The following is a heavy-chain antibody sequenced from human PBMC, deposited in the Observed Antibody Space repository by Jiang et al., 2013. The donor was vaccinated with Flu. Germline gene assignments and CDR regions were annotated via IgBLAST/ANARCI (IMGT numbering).Heavy chain of an antibody. J-gene: IGHJ4*02. V-gene: IGHV2-26*01. Sequence: KPTQTLTLTCTVSGFSLSNARMGVSWIRQPPGKALEWLAHIFSNDEKSYSTSLKSRLTISKDTSKSQVVLTMTNMDPVDTATYYCARVTGYSYYFDYWGQGTLVTVSS. CDR1: GFSLSNARMG. D-gene: IGHD3-9*01. CDR2: IFSNDEK. CDR3: ARVTGYSYYFDY.